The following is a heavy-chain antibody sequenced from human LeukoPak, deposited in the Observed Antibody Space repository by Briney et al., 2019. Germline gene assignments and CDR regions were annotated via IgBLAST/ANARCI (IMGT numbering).Heavy chain of an antibody. J-gene: IGHJ4*02. V-gene: IGHV4-59*08. CDR2: IYYSGST. Sequence: SETLSLTCTVSGGFISSYYWSWIRQPPGKGLEWIGYIYYSGSTNYSPSLKSRVTISVDTSKNQFSLKLGSVTAADTAVYYCARQGYSAYEILDYWGQGTLVTVSS. CDR1: GGFISSYY. D-gene: IGHD5-12*01. CDR3: ARQGYSAYEILDY.